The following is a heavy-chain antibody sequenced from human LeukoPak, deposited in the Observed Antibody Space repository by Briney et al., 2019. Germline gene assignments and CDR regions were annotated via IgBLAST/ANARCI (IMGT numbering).Heavy chain of an antibody. CDR2: TYYRSKWYN. Sequence: PSQTLSLTCAISADSVSSNSAAWTWIRQSPSRGLEWLGRTYYRSKWYNDYEVSVQSRITINPDTSKNQFSLQLNSVTPEDTAVYYCARGRVTTIANYYYYYIDVWGKGTTVTVSS. J-gene: IGHJ6*03. D-gene: IGHD4-17*01. CDR1: ADSVSSNSAA. V-gene: IGHV6-1*01. CDR3: ARGRVTTIANYYYYYIDV.